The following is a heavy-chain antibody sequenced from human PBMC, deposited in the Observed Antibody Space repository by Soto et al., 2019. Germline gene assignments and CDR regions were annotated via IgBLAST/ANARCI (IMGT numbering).Heavy chain of an antibody. J-gene: IGHJ5*02. CDR3: AKMSSENYYDPVFS. CDR2: ISSSGNTI. Sequence: QVQLVESGGGVVKTSGSLRIACAASGFTFSDYYMSWVRQAPGKGLEWVSYISSSGNTIYYADSVKGRFTISRDNAKNSVYLQRNSLRAEDTALYFCAKMSSENYYDPVFSWGQGPLVTVSS. D-gene: IGHD3-22*01. CDR1: GFTFSDYY. V-gene: IGHV3-11*01.